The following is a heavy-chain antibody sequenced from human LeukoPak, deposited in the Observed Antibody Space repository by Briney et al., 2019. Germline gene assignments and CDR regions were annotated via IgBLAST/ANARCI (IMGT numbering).Heavy chain of an antibody. CDR1: GGSISSSSHY. D-gene: IGHD6-13*01. CDR3: ARLVWYSSSLFDY. J-gene: IGHJ4*02. Sequence: SETLSLTCSVSGGSISSSSHYWDWIRQPPGEGLEWIGSIYYSGSTYYNPSLKSRVTISVDTSKNQFSLKLISVTAADTAVYYCARLVWYSSSLFDYWGQGTLVTVSS. CDR2: IYYSGST. V-gene: IGHV4-39*07.